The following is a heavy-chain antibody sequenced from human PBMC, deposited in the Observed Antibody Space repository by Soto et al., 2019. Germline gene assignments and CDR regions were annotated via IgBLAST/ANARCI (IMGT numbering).Heavy chain of an antibody. D-gene: IGHD3-10*01. CDR2: ISYDGSNK. V-gene: IGHV3-30*03. Sequence: QVQLVESGGGVVQPGRSLRLSCAASGFTSSSYDMHWVRQAPGKGLEWVVVISYDGSNKYYADSVKGRFTISRDNSKNTLYLQMNSLRTEDTTVYYCARGFGWGSLYGMDVWGQGTTVTVSS. J-gene: IGHJ6*02. CDR1: GFTSSSYD. CDR3: ARGFGWGSLYGMDV.